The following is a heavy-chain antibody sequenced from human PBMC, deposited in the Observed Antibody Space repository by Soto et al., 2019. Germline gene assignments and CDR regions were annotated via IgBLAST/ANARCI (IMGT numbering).Heavy chain of an antibody. V-gene: IGHV1-69*13. J-gene: IGHJ6*02. D-gene: IGHD3-16*01. CDR2: IIPFFKGT. CDR3: ARDVPLNDYDSTYSYYALDV. Sequence: GASVKVSCKASGGAFSGHAISWLRQAPGQGLEWMGQIIPFFKGTKYAQKFQGRVTITADDSTSTAYMDLSSLTSEDTDVYYFARDVPLNDYDSTYSYYALDVWGQGTTVTVSS. CDR1: GGAFSGHA.